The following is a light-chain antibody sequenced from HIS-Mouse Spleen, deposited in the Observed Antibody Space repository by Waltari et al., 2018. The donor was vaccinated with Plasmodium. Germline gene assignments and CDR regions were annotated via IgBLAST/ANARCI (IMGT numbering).Light chain of an antibody. CDR3: QQYNNWSFT. Sequence: EIVMTHSPATLSVSPGERATPPCRASQSVSSNLAWYQQKPGQAPRLLIYGASTRATGIPARFSGSGSGTEFTLTISSLQSEDFAVYYCQQYNNWSFTFGPGTKVDIK. V-gene: IGKV3-15*01. CDR1: QSVSSN. CDR2: GAS. J-gene: IGKJ3*01.